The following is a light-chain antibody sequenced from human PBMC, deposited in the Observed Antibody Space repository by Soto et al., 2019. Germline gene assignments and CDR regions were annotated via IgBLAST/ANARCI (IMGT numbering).Light chain of an antibody. CDR3: IQALQTPFT. CDR2: LGS. CDR1: QSLLHSNGYNY. Sequence: DIVMTQSPLSLPVTPGEPASISCRSSQSLLHSNGYNYLDWYLQKPGQSPQLLIYLGSNRASGVADRFSGSGSGTYFTLKIRRVEAEDVGVYYCIQALQTPFTFGPGTKVDIK. J-gene: IGKJ3*01. V-gene: IGKV2-28*01.